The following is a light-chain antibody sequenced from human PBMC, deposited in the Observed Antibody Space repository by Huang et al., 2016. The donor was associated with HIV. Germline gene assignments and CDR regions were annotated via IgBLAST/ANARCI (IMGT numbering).Light chain of an antibody. V-gene: IGKV3-11*01. CDR3: QQRSNWAPIT. CDR2: DAS. CDR1: QSVSSY. J-gene: IGKJ4*01. Sequence: EIVLTQSPATLSLSPGERATLSCRASQSVSSYLARYQQKPGQAPRLLIYDASNRATGIPARFSGGGSGTDFTLRMSSLEPEEFAVYYCQQRSNWAPITFGGGTKVGIK.